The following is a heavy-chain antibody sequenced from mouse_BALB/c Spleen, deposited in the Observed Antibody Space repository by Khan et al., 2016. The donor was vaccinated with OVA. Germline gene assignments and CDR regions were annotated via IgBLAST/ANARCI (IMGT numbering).Heavy chain of an antibody. CDR3: ARTARIKY. V-gene: IGHV3-1*02. J-gene: IGHJ2*01. CDR1: GYSITSGFG. D-gene: IGHD1-2*01. Sequence: EVQLVESGPGLVKPSQSLSLTCTVTGYSITSGFGWKWIRQFPGIKMELVGFIRHIGITNHNPAHKSRISVNQVTTKNQFFLQLHSVTTEDTATYSCARTARIKYWGQGTTLTVSS. CDR2: IRHIGIT.